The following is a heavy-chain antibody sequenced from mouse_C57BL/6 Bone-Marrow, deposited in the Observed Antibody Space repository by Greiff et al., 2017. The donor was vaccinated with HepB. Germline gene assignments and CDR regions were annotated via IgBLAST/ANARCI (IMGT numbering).Heavy chain of an antibody. D-gene: IGHD1-1*01. CDR1: GYTLTSYW. CDR3: ARSTTVVATEDY. CDR2: IDPSDSYT. Sequence: QVQLQQPGAELVRPGTSVKLSCKASGYTLTSYWMHWVKQRPGQGLEWIGVIDPSDSYTNYNQKFKGKATLTVDTSSSTAYMQLSSLTSEDSAVYYCARSTTVVATEDYWGQGTTLTVSS. J-gene: IGHJ2*01. V-gene: IGHV1-59*01.